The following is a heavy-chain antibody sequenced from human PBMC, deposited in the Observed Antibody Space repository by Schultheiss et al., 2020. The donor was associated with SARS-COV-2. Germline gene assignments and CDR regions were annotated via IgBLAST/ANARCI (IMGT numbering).Heavy chain of an antibody. J-gene: IGHJ6*02. D-gene: IGHD6-6*01. CDR1: GFTFSSYA. V-gene: IGHV3-23*01. CDR2: ISGSGGST. CDR3: ARGVEQLWHHYYYYGMDV. Sequence: GGSLRLSCAASGFTFSSYAMSWVRQAPGKGLEWVSAISGSGGSTYYADSVKGRFTISRDNSKNTLYLQMNSLRAEDTAVYYCARGVEQLWHHYYYYGMDVWGQGTTVTVSS.